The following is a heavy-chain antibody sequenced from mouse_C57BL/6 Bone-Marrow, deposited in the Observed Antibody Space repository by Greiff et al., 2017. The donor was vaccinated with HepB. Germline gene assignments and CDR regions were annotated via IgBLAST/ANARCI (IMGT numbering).Heavy chain of an antibody. CDR1: GFNIKDDY. J-gene: IGHJ4*01. CDR2: IDPENGDT. CDR3: TPLLRYYAMDY. V-gene: IGHV14-4*01. Sequence: DVQLQESGAELVRPGASVKLSCTASGFNIKDDYMHWVKQRPEQGLEWIGWIDPENGDTEYASKFQGKATITADTSSNTAYLQLSSLTSEDTAVYYCTPLLRYYAMDYWGQGTSVTVSS. D-gene: IGHD1-1*01.